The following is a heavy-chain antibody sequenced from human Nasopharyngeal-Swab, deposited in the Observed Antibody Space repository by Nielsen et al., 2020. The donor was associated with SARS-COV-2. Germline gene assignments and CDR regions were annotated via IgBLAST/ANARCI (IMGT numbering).Heavy chain of an antibody. J-gene: IGHJ6*01. CDR2: VGTAGDT. D-gene: IGHD2-2*01. V-gene: IGHV3-13*01. CDR3: ARVLSRTSPYGMDV. Sequence: GGSLRLSCSPSGFTFNDYDIYWVRQPAGACLEWVSRVGTAGDTHYQDSVQGRFTISRENAKNSVFLQMDSLRVGDTGIYFCARVLSRTSPYGMDVWGRGTQVTVSS. CDR1: GFTFNDYD.